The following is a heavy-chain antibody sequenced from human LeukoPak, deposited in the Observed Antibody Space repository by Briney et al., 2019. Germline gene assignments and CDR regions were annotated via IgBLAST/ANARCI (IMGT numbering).Heavy chain of an antibody. D-gene: IGHD1-26*01. CDR2: ITRDGGST. Sequence: GGSLRLSCAASGFTFDDYAMHWVRQAPGKGLQWVSLITRDGGSTYYADSVKGRFTISRDNSRNSLYLQMNSLRTEDTALYYCAKARGSYYIDYFDSWGQGTLVTVSS. J-gene: IGHJ4*02. CDR3: AKARGSYYIDYFDS. CDR1: GFTFDDYA. V-gene: IGHV3-43*02.